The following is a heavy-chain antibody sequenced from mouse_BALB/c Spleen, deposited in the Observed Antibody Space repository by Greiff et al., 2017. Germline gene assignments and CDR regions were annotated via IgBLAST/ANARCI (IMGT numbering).Heavy chain of an antibody. J-gene: IGHJ3*01. CDR3: ARRDSSSFAY. CDR1: GYSITSDYA. CDR2: ISYSGST. V-gene: IGHV3-2*02. Sequence: VQLKQSGPGLVKPSQSLSLTCTVTGYSITSDYAWNWIRQFPGNKLEWMGYISYSGSTSYNPSLKSRISITRDTSKNQFFLQLNSVTTEDTATYYCARRDSSSFAYWGQGTLVTVSA. D-gene: IGHD1-1*01.